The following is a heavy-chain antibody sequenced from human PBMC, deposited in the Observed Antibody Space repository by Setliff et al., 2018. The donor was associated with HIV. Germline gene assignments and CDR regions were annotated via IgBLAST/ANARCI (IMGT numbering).Heavy chain of an antibody. Sequence: ASVKVSCKASGYTFSNYGISWVRQAPGQGLEWMGWINPNSGGTNYAQKFQGRVTMTTDTSISTVYMELSSLTSADTAVYYCAKAHFLVAMTRNWFDPWGQGTLVTVSS. D-gene: IGHD5-12*01. CDR1: GYTFSNYG. J-gene: IGHJ5*02. V-gene: IGHV1-2*02. CDR3: AKAHFLVAMTRNWFDP. CDR2: INPNSGGT.